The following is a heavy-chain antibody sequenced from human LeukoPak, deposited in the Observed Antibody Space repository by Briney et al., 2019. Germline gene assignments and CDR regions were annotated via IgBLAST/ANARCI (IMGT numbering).Heavy chain of an antibody. CDR2: IYYSGST. CDR3: ARYIPKYSSGRGYFDY. CDR1: GGSISSGGYY. Sequence: PSETLSLTCTVSGGSISSGGYYWSWIRQHPGKGLEWIGYIYYSGSTYYNPSLKSRVTISVDTSKNQFSLKLSSVTAADTAVYYCARYIPKYSSGRGYFDYWGQGTLVTVSS. D-gene: IGHD6-19*01. J-gene: IGHJ4*02. V-gene: IGHV4-31*03.